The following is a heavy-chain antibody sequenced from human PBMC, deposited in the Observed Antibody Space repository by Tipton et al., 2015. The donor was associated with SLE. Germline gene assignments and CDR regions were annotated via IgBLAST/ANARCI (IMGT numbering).Heavy chain of an antibody. V-gene: IGHV4-34*01. CDR3: GGRITMIAPFDY. D-gene: IGHD3-22*01. CDR1: GGSFSGYY. J-gene: IGHJ4*02. Sequence: TLSLTCAVYGGSFSGYYWSWIRQPPGKGLEWIGEINHSVSTNYNRSLKSRVTISVDTSKNQFSLKLSSVTAADTAVYYCGGRITMIAPFDYWGQGTLVTVSS. CDR2: INHSVST.